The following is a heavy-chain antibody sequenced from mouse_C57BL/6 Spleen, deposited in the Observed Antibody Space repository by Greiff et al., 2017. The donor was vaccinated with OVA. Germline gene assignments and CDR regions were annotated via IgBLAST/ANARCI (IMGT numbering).Heavy chain of an antibody. V-gene: IGHV1-54*01. J-gene: IGHJ2*01. CDR2: INPGSGGT. CDR1: GFAFTNYL. D-gene: IGHD2-12*01. Sequence: VHLVESGAELVRPGTSVKVSCKASGFAFTNYLIEWVKQRPGQGLEWIGVINPGSGGTTYNEKFKGKATLTADKSSSTAYMQLSSMTSEDSAVYFCARWSYDSPYFDYWGQGTTLTVSS. CDR3: ARWSYDSPYFDY.